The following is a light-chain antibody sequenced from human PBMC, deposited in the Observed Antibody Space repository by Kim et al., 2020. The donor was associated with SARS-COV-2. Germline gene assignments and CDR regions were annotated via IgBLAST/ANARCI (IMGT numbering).Light chain of an antibody. CDR1: KLGDKY. CDR3: QAWDSSTGEV. Sequence: SYELTRPPSVSVSPGQTASITCSGDKLGDKYACWYQQKPGQSPVLVIYQDSKRPSGIPERFSGSNSGNTATLTISGTQAMDEADYYCQAWDSSTGEVFGG. CDR2: QDS. V-gene: IGLV3-1*01. J-gene: IGLJ2*01.